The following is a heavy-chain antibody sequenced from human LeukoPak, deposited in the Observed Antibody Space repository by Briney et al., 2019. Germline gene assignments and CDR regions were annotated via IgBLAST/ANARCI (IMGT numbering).Heavy chain of an antibody. Sequence: SETLSLTCTVSGGSNSIYYWTWIRQPPGKGLEWIGYFHYPGSTKYNPSLKSRVTISADTSKNQFSLNLTSVTAADTAVYYCVGDNMAGLDVWGQGTMVTVSA. D-gene: IGHD6-19*01. J-gene: IGHJ3*01. V-gene: IGHV4-59*01. CDR2: FHYPGST. CDR3: VGDNMAGLDV. CDR1: GGSNSIYY.